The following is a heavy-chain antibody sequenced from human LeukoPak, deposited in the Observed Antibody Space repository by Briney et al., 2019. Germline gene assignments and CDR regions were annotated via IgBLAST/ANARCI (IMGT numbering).Heavy chain of an antibody. J-gene: IGHJ5*02. CDR3: ARRYDWFDP. CDR2: IYHSGST. D-gene: IGHD1-14*01. CDR1: GYSISSGYY. V-gene: IGHV4-38-2*01. Sequence: PSETLSLTCAVSGYSISSGYYWGWIRQPPGKGLEWIGSIYHSGSTYYNPSLKSRVTISVDTSKNQFSLKLSSVTAADTAVYYCARRYDWFDPWGQGTLVPVSS.